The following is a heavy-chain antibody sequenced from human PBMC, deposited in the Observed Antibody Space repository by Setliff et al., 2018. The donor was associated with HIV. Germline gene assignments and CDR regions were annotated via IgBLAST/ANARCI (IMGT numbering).Heavy chain of an antibody. CDR2: VYHRGNT. CDR1: GYSIRDGYY. V-gene: IGHV4-38-2*02. Sequence: PSDTLSLTCNVSGYSIRDGYYWAWIRQPPGKGLEWIGSVYHRGNTHYNPSLWSRVTMSVDISNNQFSLDLTSVTAADTAIYYCARAGMGALRSLFDYWGQGTLVTVSS. CDR3: ARAGMGALRSLFDY. J-gene: IGHJ4*02. D-gene: IGHD1-26*01.